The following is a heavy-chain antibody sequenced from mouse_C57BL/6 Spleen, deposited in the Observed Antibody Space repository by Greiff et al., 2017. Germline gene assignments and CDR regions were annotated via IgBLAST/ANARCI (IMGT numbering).Heavy chain of an antibody. CDR2: IYPGDGDT. D-gene: IGHD2-2*01. CDR1: GYAFSSSW. V-gene: IGHV1-82*01. CDR3: ARYYGYDGRNY. Sequence: QVHVKQSGPELVKPGASVKISCKASGYAFSSSWMNWVKQRPGKGLEWIGRIYPGDGDTNYNGKFKGKATLTADKSSSTAYMQLSSLTSEDSAVYFCARYYGYDGRNYWGQGTTLTVSS. J-gene: IGHJ2*01.